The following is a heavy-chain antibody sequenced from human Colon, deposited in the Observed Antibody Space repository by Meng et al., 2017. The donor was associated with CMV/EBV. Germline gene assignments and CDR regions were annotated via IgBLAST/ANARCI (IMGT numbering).Heavy chain of an antibody. CDR3: AKDWTQDGLFTFDF. CDR1: GFTFSAFS. V-gene: IGHV3-23*03. Sequence: SGSASGFTFSAFSMNWVRQTPSKGLEWVSIIYQDGRQFYADSVKGRFTISRDNSRDTVYLQMTDLRADDTATYFCAKDWTQDGLFTFDFWGRGTVVTVSS. D-gene: IGHD1-1*01. J-gene: IGHJ4*02. CDR2: IIYQDGRQ.